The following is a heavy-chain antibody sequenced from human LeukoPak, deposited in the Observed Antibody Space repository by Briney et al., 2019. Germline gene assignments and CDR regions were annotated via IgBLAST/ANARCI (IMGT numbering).Heavy chain of an antibody. CDR2: IRSDGSDE. V-gene: IGHV3-30*02. Sequence: GGSLRLSCAASGLTFDRCGMHWVRQAPGKGLEWVTFIRSDGSDEYYADSVKGRFTISRDDSKNTLYLQMNSLRAEDTAVYYCAKGKGVFYFDYWGQGTLVTVSS. CDR3: AKGKGVFYFDY. CDR1: GLTFDRCG. D-gene: IGHD3-10*01. J-gene: IGHJ4*02.